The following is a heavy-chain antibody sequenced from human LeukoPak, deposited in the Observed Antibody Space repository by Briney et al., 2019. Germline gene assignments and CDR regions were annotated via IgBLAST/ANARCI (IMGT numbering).Heavy chain of an antibody. CDR2: INPNSGGT. CDR1: GYTFTGYY. Sequence: ASVKVSCKASGYTFTGYYMHWVRQAPGQGLEWMGWINPNSGGTNYAQKFQGRVTMTRDTSISTAYMELSRLRSDDTAVNYCARVPGLLWFGELSRRYYYYYMDVWGKGTTVTISS. V-gene: IGHV1-2*02. J-gene: IGHJ6*03. CDR3: ARVPGLLWFGELSRRYYYYYMDV. D-gene: IGHD3-10*01.